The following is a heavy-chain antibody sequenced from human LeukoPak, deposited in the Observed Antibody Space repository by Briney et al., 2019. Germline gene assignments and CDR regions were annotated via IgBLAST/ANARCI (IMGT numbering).Heavy chain of an antibody. CDR2: IYYSGST. CDR1: GGSISSGGYF. D-gene: IGHD3-10*01. CDR3: ARRGAKDAFDI. V-gene: IGHV4-61*08. J-gene: IGHJ3*02. Sequence: SETLSLTCTVSGGSISSGGYFWSWIRQPPGKGLEWIGYIYYSGSTNYNPSLKSRVTISVDTSKNQFSLKLSSVTAADTAVYYCARRGAKDAFDIWGQGTMVTVSS.